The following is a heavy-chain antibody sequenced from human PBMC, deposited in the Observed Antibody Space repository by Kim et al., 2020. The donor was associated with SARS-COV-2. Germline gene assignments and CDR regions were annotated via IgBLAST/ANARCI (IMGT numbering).Heavy chain of an antibody. V-gene: IGHV4-34*01. D-gene: IGHD3-9*01. J-gene: IGHJ6*02. CDR1: GGSFSGYY. CDR3: ARARGVPLRYFDWRPPYYYYYGMDV. Sequence: SETLSLTCAVYGGSFSGYYWSWIRQPPGKGLEWIGEINHSGSTNYNPSLKSRVTISVDTSKNQFSLKLSSVTAADTAVYYCARARGVPLRYFDWRPPYYYYYGMDVWGQGTTVTVSS. CDR2: INHSGST.